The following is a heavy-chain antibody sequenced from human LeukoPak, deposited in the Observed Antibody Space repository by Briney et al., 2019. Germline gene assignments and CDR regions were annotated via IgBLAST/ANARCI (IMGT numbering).Heavy chain of an antibody. D-gene: IGHD3-10*01. CDR2: ISGSGYNT. CDR3: AKGDGSGSYSLPYFDY. V-gene: IGHV3-23*01. J-gene: IGHJ4*02. Sequence: GGSLRLSCAASGFTFSSYAMSWVRQAPGRGLEWVSSISGSGYNTYNAKSVRGRFTISRDNSKNMLYLQMNSLRVEDTAVYYCAKGDGSGSYSLPYFDYWGQGTLVTVSS. CDR1: GFTFSSYA.